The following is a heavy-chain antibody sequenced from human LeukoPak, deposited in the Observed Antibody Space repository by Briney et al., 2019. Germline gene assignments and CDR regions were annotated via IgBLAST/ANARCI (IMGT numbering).Heavy chain of an antibody. V-gene: IGHV1-46*01. CDR3: ASLRIAAAGDDAFDI. D-gene: IGHD6-13*01. J-gene: IGHJ3*02. CDR1: GYTFTSYY. CDR2: INPSGGST. Sequence: ASVKVSFKASGYTFTSYYMHWVRQAPGQGLEWMGIINPSGGSTSYAQKFQGRVTMTRDTSTSTVYMELSSLRSEDTAVYYCASLRIAAAGDDAFDIWGQGTMVTVSS.